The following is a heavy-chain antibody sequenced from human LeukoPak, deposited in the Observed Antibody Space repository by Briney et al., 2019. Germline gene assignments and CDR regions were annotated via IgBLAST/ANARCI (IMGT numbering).Heavy chain of an antibody. CDR3: ARDFQQAYGDYGDYFDY. J-gene: IGHJ4*02. CDR1: GGTFSSYA. CDR2: IIPILGIA. V-gene: IGHV1-69*04. D-gene: IGHD4-17*01. Sequence: GASVKVSCKASGGTFSSYAISWVRQAPGQGLEWMGRIIPILGIANYAQKFQGRVTITADKSTSTAYMELSGLRSEDTAVYYCARDFQQAYGDYGDYFDYWGQGTLVTVSS.